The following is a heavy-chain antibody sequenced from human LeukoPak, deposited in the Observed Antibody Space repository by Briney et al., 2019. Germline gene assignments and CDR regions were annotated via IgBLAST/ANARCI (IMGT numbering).Heavy chain of an antibody. J-gene: IGHJ6*03. CDR2: IYTSGST. CDR3: ARDRYYDWLNYYYYYMDV. V-gene: IGHV4-61*02. Sequence: SQTLSLTCTVSGGSISSGSYYWSWIRQPAGKGLEWIGRIYTSGSTNYNPSLKSRVTISVDTSKNQFSLKLSSVTAADTAVYYCARDRYYDWLNYYYYYMDVWGKGTTVTVSS. CDR1: GGSISSGSYY. D-gene: IGHD3-3*01.